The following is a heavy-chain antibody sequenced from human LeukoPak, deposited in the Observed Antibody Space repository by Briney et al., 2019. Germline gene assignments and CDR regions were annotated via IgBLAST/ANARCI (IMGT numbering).Heavy chain of an antibody. CDR3: AIHYDSSGYYVHPVYAFDI. CDR2: FDPEDGET. V-gene: IGHV1-24*01. Sequence: ASVKVSCKVSGYTLTELSMHWVRQAPGKGLEWMGSFDPEDGETIYAQKFQARLTMTEDTSTDTAYMELSSLSSEDTAVYYCAIHYDSSGYYVHPVYAFDIWGQGTMVTVSS. D-gene: IGHD3-22*01. J-gene: IGHJ3*02. CDR1: GYTLTELS.